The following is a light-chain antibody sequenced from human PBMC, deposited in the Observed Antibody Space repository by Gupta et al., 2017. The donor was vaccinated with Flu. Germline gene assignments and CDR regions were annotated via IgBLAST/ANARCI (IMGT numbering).Light chain of an antibody. J-gene: IGKJ3*01. CDR3: QQHYSFPLT. Sequence: VIWMTQSPSLLSASAGDRVTISCRTSQGISSYLGWYQQKPGKAPELLVYAASTLQSGVPSRFSGSGSGTDFTLTISCLQSEDFATYYCQQHYSFPLTFGQGTKVDIK. V-gene: IGKV1D-8*01. CDR2: AAS. CDR1: QGISSY.